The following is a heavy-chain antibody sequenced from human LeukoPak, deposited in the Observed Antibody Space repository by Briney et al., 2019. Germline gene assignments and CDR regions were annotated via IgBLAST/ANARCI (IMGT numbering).Heavy chain of an antibody. Sequence: GGSLRLSCAASAFTFSSYAMTWVRQAPGKGLEWVADISGSGNSPNYADSVKGLFTISRDNSNNTLYLQMKTLSAEDTAVYYCAKDQRAVAGASFDNWGQGTLVTVSS. CDR2: ISGSGNSP. V-gene: IGHV3-23*01. D-gene: IGHD6-19*01. J-gene: IGHJ4*02. CDR1: AFTFSSYA. CDR3: AKDQRAVAGASFDN.